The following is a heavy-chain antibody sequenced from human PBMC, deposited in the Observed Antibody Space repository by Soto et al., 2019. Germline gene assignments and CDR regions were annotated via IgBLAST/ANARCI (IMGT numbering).Heavy chain of an antibody. CDR1: GSSIIGYY. CDR3: ASGFGGSGLNWFDT. D-gene: IGHD3-10*01. CDR2: IHYSGSA. J-gene: IGHJ5*02. Sequence: SATLSLTCTFSGSSIIGYYWTWIRQSPERGLEWIGYIHYSGSANYNPSLNSRLTMSVDRSKSQFSMKLASVTAADTAVYYCASGFGGSGLNWFDTCGKGTSDTVSS. V-gene: IGHV4-59*12.